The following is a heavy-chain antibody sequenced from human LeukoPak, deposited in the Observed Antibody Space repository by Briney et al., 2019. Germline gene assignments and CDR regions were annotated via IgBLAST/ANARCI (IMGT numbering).Heavy chain of an antibody. V-gene: IGHV3-53*01. CDR1: GFTVSSNY. Sequence: GGSLRLSCAASGFTVSSNYMSWVRQAPGKGLEWVSVIYSGGSTYYADSVKGRFTISRDNSKNTLYLQMNSLRAEDTAVYYCARDREGRDFDYWGQGTLVTVSS. CDR3: ARDREGRDFDY. D-gene: IGHD1-26*01. J-gene: IGHJ4*02. CDR2: IYSGGST.